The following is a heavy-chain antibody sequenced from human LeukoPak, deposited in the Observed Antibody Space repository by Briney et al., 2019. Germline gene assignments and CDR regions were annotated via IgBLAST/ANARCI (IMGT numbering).Heavy chain of an antibody. CDR1: GYTFTGYY. J-gene: IGHJ4*02. Sequence: ASVKVSCKASGYTFTGYYMHWVRQATGQGLEWMGWINPNSGGTNYAQKFQGRVTMTRDTSISTAYMELSRLRSDDTAAYYCARLAMGGDCFDYWGQGTLVTFSS. D-gene: IGHD2-21*01. V-gene: IGHV1-2*02. CDR2: INPNSGGT. CDR3: ARLAMGGDCFDY.